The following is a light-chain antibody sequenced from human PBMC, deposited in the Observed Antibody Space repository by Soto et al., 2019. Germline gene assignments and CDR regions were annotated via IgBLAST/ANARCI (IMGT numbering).Light chain of an antibody. Sequence: QSALTQPASVSGSPGQSITISCTGTSSDVGSYNLVSWYQQHPGKAPKLMIYEGSKRPSGVYNRFSGSKSGNTDSLTISGLQAEDEADYYCCSYAGSTTYVVFGGGTKLTVL. CDR3: CSYAGSTTYVV. J-gene: IGLJ2*01. V-gene: IGLV2-23*01. CDR2: EGS. CDR1: SSDVGSYNL.